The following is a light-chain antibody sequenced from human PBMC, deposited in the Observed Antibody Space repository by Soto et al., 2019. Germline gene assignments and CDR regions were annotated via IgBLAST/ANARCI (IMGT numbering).Light chain of an antibody. V-gene: IGKV3-20*01. Sequence: EIVLTQSPGTLSLSPGERATLSCRASQSDSSTYLAWYQQKPGQAPRLLIYGASSRATGIPDRFSGSGSGTDFTLTISRLEPEDFAVYYCQQYGRLPITFGQGTRLEIK. CDR2: GAS. CDR3: QQYGRLPIT. J-gene: IGKJ5*01. CDR1: QSDSSTY.